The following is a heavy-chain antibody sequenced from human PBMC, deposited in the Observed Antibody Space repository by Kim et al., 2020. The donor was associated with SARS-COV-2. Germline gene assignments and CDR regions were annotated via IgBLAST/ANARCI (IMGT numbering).Heavy chain of an antibody. CDR1: GYSFTSYW. J-gene: IGHJ3*02. V-gene: IGHV5-51*01. CDR2: IYPGDSDT. D-gene: IGHD3-22*01. CDR3: ASPVYYYDSSARWGGDAFDI. Sequence: GESLKISCKGSGYSFTSYWIGWVRQMPGKGLEWMGIIYPGDSDTRYSPSFQGQVTISADKSISTAYLQWSSLKASDTAMYYCASPVYYYDSSARWGGDAFDIWGQGTMVTVSS.